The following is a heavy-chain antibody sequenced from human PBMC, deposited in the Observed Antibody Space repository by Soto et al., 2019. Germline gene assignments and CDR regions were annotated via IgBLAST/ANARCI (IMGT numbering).Heavy chain of an antibody. CDR3: ARGLSSSATFYHYYGMDV. Sequence: SETLSLTCAVYGGSFRGYHWSWIRQPPGKGLEWIGEINHSGSTNYNPSLKSRVIISLETSKNQFSLILTSVSAADTAVYYCARGLSSSATFYHYYGMDVWGQGTTVTVSS. CDR1: GGSFRGYH. J-gene: IGHJ6*02. D-gene: IGHD6-6*01. CDR2: INHSGST. V-gene: IGHV4-34*01.